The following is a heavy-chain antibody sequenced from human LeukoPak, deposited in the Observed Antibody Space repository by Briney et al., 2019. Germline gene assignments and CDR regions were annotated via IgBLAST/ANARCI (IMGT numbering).Heavy chain of an antibody. V-gene: IGHV1-2*02. CDR3: ATSSVTHTRDA. CDR2: INPSTGAR. Sequence: ASVKVSCKASGYAFRGIYFNWVRQAPGQGLEWMGWINPSTGARIYSQKFEGRISMDTSMDTSFNTVYMELGSLTTDDTAVYYCATSSVTHTRDAWGQGTLVTVSS. CDR1: GYAFRGIY. D-gene: IGHD5/OR15-5a*01. J-gene: IGHJ5*02.